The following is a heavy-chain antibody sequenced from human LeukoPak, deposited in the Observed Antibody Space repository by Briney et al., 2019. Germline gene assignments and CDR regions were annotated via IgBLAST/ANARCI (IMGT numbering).Heavy chain of an antibody. CDR2: IYYSGST. Sequence: WETLSLTCTVSGGSISSYYWSWIRQPPGKGLEWIGYIYYSGSTNYYPALKSRVTISVDTSKNQFSLKLSSVTAADTAVYYCAKQVGATTSYFNYWGQGTLVTVSS. J-gene: IGHJ4*02. CDR3: AKQVGATTSYFNY. V-gene: IGHV4-59*08. CDR1: GGSISSYY. D-gene: IGHD1-26*01.